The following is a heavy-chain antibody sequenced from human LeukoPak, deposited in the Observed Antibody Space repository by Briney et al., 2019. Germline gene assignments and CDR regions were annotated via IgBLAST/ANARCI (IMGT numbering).Heavy chain of an antibody. D-gene: IGHD4-11*01. CDR3: ARWNMTTDDY. V-gene: IGHV4-34*01. Sequence: SETLSLTCAVYGGSFSGYYWSWIRQPPGKGLEWIGEINHSGSTNYNPSLKSRVTISVDTSKNQFSLKLSSVTAADTAVYYCARWNMTTDDYWGQGTLVTVSS. CDR1: GGSFSGYY. CDR2: INHSGST. J-gene: IGHJ4*02.